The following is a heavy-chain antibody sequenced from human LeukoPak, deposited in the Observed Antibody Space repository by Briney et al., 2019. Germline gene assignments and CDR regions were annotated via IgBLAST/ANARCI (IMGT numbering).Heavy chain of an antibody. V-gene: IGHV4-4*09. J-gene: IGHJ3*02. CDR1: GGSITTYY. CDR3: ARTGENSGSGPSWVFDI. Sequence: SETLSLTCSLSGGSITTYYWSWIRQPPGKGLEGIAWIYSSGHTDYTPSLKSRVTISLGTSNNQSSLRLTSVTTSDTAVYYCARTGENSGSGPSWVFDIWGQGTMVTVSS. D-gene: IGHD3-10*01. CDR2: IYSSGHT.